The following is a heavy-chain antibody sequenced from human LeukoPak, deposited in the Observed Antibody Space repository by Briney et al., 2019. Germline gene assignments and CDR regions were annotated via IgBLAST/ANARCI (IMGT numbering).Heavy chain of an antibody. D-gene: IGHD3-9*01. CDR3: ARETYDILTGYAMGFWFHP. CDR2: IKQDGSEK. CDR1: GFTFSNYW. Sequence: QPGGSLRLSCTASGFTFSNYWLSWVRQAPGEGLESVANIKQDGSEKYYVDSVKGRFTISRDNAKNSLFLQMTSLRAEDTAMYYCARETYDILTGYAMGFWFHPWGQGALVTVSP. J-gene: IGHJ5*02. V-gene: IGHV3-7*01.